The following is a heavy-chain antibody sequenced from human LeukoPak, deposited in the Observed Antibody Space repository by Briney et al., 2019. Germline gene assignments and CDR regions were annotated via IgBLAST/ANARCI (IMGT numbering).Heavy chain of an antibody. CDR2: IYYSGST. CDR1: GGSISSYY. D-gene: IGHD5-12*01. Sequence: SETLSLTCTVSGGSISSYYWSWIRQPPGKGLEWIGYIYYSGSTNYNPSLKSRVTISVDTSKNQFSLKLSSVTAADTAVYYCARVVAEYSGYGYYYYMDVWGKGTTVTVSS. CDR3: ARVVAEYSGYGYYYYMDV. J-gene: IGHJ6*03. V-gene: IGHV4-59*01.